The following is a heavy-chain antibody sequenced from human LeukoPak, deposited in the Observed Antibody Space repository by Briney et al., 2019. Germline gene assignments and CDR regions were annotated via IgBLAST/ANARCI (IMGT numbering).Heavy chain of an antibody. CDR1: GFTFSDYT. CDR2: MPPDGSYQ. CDR3: AREGYSSSWYGLYYMDV. V-gene: IGHV3-30*01. Sequence: GGSLRLSCVASGFTFSDYTMQWVRQAPGKGLEWVALMPPDGSYQYYADSLKGRFTISRDNFKNTLYLQMNSLRAEDTAVYYCAREGYSSSWYGLYYMDVWGKGTTVTVSS. D-gene: IGHD6-13*01. J-gene: IGHJ6*03.